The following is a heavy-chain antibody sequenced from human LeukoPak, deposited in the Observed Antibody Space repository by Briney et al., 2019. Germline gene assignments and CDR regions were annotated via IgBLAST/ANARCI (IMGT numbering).Heavy chain of an antibody. CDR3: AHTGSAHGDDWFDP. D-gene: IGHD7-27*01. Sequence: SGPTLVKPTETLTLTCTFSEYSLNTRGVAVGWIRQAPGKALEWLALISRDDHKRYRPSLKSRLTITKDTSKNQVALTLANLDPVDTATYYCAHTGSAHGDDWFDPWGQGTLVTVSS. CDR1: EYSLNTRGVA. V-gene: IGHV2-5*02. CDR2: ISRDDHK. J-gene: IGHJ5*02.